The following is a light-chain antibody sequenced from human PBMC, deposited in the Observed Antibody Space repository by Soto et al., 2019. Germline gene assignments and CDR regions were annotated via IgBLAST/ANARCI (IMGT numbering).Light chain of an antibody. V-gene: IGKV1-39*01. Sequence: DLPMTQSPSSLSASVGDRVTITCRASQSISSYLNWYQQKPGKAPKLLIYAASSLQSRVPSRFSGSGSGTDFTLTISSLQPEDFATYYCQQSYSTPQTFGQGTKLEIK. J-gene: IGKJ2*01. CDR3: QQSYSTPQT. CDR2: AAS. CDR1: QSISSY.